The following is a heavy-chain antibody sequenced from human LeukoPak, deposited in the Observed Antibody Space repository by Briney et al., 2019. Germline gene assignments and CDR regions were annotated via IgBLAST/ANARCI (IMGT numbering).Heavy chain of an antibody. Sequence: SETLSLTCTVSGDSITSSSYYWGWIRQPPGKGLEWIGTMYYTGTIYYNPSLKSRVTISVDTSKNQFSLSLSSVTAADTAVYYCARASLGEYYYDSSGYFDYWGQGTLVTVSS. V-gene: IGHV4-39*07. CDR2: MYYTGTI. D-gene: IGHD3-22*01. CDR3: ARASLGEYYYDSSGYFDY. CDR1: GDSITSSSYY. J-gene: IGHJ4*02.